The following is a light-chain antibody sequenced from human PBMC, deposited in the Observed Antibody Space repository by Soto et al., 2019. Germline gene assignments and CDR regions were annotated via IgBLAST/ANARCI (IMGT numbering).Light chain of an antibody. Sequence: EIVLTQSPATLSLSPGERATLSCRASQSVSSYLAWYQQKPGQAPRLLIYDASNRATGIPARFSGSGSGTDFTPNISSLEPEDFAVYYCQQRSNWPSYTFGQGTKLEIK. CDR2: DAS. V-gene: IGKV3-11*01. CDR1: QSVSSY. CDR3: QQRSNWPSYT. J-gene: IGKJ2*01.